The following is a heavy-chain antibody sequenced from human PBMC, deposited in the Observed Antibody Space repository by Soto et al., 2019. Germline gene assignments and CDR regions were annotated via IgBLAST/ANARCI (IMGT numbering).Heavy chain of an antibody. Sequence: QVQLVESGGGLVQPGGSLRLSCAASGFTFSDYYMSWIRQAPGKGLEWVSYISSSGSTIYYADSVKGRFTISRDNAKNSLYLQMNSLRAEDTAVYYCATDLPLYYDFWSGYYPLEVWGQGTTVTVSS. CDR2: ISSSGSTI. V-gene: IGHV3-11*01. J-gene: IGHJ6*02. D-gene: IGHD3-3*01. CDR1: GFTFSDYY. CDR3: ATDLPLYYDFWSGYYPLEV.